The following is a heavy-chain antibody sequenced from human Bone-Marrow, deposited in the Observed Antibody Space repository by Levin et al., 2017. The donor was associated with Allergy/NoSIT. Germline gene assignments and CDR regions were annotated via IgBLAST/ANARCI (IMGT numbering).Heavy chain of an antibody. Sequence: PSETLSLTCAVSGYSISSGYYWGWIRQPPGKGLEWIGSIYHSGSTYYNPSLKSRVTISVDTSKNQFSLKLSSVTAADTAVYYCARGDSISGKKSIAAVHKGWFDPWGQGTLVTVSS. CDR2: IYHSGST. D-gene: IGHD6-13*01. CDR3: ARGDSISGKKSIAAVHKGWFDP. J-gene: IGHJ5*02. CDR1: GYSISSGYY. V-gene: IGHV4-38-2*01.